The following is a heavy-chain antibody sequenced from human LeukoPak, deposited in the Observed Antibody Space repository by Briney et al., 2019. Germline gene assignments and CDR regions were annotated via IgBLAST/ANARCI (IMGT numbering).Heavy chain of an antibody. CDR2: IKSKTDGGTT. CDR1: GFTFSNAW. Sequence: GGSLRLSCAASGFTFSNAWMSWVRQAPGKGLEWVGRIKSKTDGGTTDYAAPVKGRFTISRDDSKNTLYLQMNSLKTEDTAVYFFTPEPSYDILTGYSGFDYWGQGTLVTVSS. D-gene: IGHD3-9*01. J-gene: IGHJ4*02. CDR3: TPEPSYDILTGYSGFDY. V-gene: IGHV3-15*01.